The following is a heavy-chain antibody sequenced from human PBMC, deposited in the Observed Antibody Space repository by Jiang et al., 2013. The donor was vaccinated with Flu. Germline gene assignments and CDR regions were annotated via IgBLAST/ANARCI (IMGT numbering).Heavy chain of an antibody. V-gene: IGHV4-39*07. D-gene: IGHD1-26*01. CDR3: ARAQKYSGFELPYFDY. CDR1: GGSFNSDSYY. Sequence: GLVKPSETLSLTCSVSGGSFNSDSYYWGWIHQPPGKALEWIGGIYHTGSSYSRPSLKSRVTIFVDTSKNQFSLKVTSVTAADTAVYYCARAQKYSGFELPYFDYWGQGRLVTVSS. CDR2: IYHTGSS. J-gene: IGHJ4*02.